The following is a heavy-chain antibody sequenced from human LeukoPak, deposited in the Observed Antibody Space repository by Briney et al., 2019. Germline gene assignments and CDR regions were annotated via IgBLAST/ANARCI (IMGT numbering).Heavy chain of an antibody. CDR3: AGAVAGTFTYYFDY. V-gene: IGHV4-39*01. D-gene: IGHD6-19*01. Sequence: SETLSLTCTVSGGSISSSSYYWGWIRQPPGKGLEWIGSIYYSGSTYYNPSLKSRATISVDTSKNQFSLKLSSVTAADTAVYYCAGAVAGTFTYYFDYWGQGTLVTVSS. CDR2: IYYSGST. J-gene: IGHJ4*02. CDR1: GGSISSSSYY.